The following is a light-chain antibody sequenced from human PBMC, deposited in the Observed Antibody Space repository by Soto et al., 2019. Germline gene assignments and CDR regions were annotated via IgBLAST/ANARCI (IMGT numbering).Light chain of an antibody. CDR2: DTS. J-gene: IGLJ2*01. Sequence: VVTQEPSLTVSPGGTVTLTCGSSTGAVTSNHHPYWFQQKAGQAPRTLIYDTSNKHSWTPARFSGSLLGDNAALTLSGAQPEDEAQYYCLLSHNAARVFGGGTKLTVL. CDR1: TGAVTSNHH. CDR3: LLSHNAARV. V-gene: IGLV7-46*01.